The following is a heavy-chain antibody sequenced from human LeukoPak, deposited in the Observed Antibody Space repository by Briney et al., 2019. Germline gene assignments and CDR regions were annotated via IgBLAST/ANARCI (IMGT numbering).Heavy chain of an antibody. J-gene: IGHJ4*02. CDR3: ARGYYYDSSGYFQFGY. CDR1: GYTFTGYY. V-gene: IGHV1-2*02. CDR2: INPNSGGT. Sequence: VASVKVSCKASGYTFTGYYMHWVRQAPGQGLEWMGWINPNSGGTNYAQKFQGRVTMTRDTSISTAYMELSSLRSEDTAVYYCARGYYYDSSGYFQFGYWGQGTLVTVSS. D-gene: IGHD3-22*01.